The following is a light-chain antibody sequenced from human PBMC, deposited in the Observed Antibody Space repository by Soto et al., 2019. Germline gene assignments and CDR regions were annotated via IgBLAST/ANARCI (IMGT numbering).Light chain of an antibody. CDR3: QQYNNWPPIT. V-gene: IGKV3-15*01. CDR2: GAS. Sequence: EIVMTQSPFTLSLSPGQRSTLSCISSQSVSRNLAWYQQQPGQAPRLLIYGASTRATGIPARFSGSGSGTEFTLTISRLQSEDFAVYYCQQYNNWPPITFGQGTRLEI. CDR1: QSVSRN. J-gene: IGKJ5*01.